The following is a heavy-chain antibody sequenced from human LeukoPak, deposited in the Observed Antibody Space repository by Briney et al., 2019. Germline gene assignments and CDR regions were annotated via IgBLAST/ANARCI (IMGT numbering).Heavy chain of an antibody. J-gene: IGHJ4*02. V-gene: IGHV3-20*04. CDR1: GFTFDDYG. D-gene: IGHD6-13*01. Sequence: GGSLRLSCAASGFTFDDYGMSWVRQAPGKGLEWVSGINWNGGSKGYADSVKGRFTISRDNAKNSLYLQMNSLRAEDTALYYCARVSSSWYLGDWGQGTLVTVSS. CDR3: ARVSSSWYLGD. CDR2: INWNGGSK.